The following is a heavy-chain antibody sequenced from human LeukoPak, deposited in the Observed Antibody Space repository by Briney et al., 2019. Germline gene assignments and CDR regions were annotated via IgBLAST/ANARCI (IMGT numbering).Heavy chain of an antibody. J-gene: IGHJ3*02. Sequence: GGSLRLSCAASGYTFSSYGMTWVRQAPGKGLEWVSAISGSGGSTYYADSVKGRSTISRDNSKNTLYLQMNSLRAEDTAVYYCAKFGLAGSGRYHDAFDIWGQGTMVTVSS. D-gene: IGHD3-10*01. CDR3: AKFGLAGSGRYHDAFDI. V-gene: IGHV3-23*01. CDR1: GYTFSSYG. CDR2: ISGSGGST.